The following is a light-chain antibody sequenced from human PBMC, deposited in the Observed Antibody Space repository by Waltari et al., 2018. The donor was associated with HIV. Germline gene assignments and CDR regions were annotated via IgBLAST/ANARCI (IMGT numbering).Light chain of an antibody. CDR1: SSDVGAYNT. V-gene: IGLV2-11*01. CDR2: HVT. Sequence: QSALTQPRSVSGSPGQSVTISCTGTSSDVGAYNTVSWYQPRPDKAPRLIISHVTERPAGVPGRCAGSKSRNTACRTISGLQAEDEAEYHGCSYTASDTWVFGGGTQLTVL. J-gene: IGLJ3*02. CDR3: CSYTASDTWV.